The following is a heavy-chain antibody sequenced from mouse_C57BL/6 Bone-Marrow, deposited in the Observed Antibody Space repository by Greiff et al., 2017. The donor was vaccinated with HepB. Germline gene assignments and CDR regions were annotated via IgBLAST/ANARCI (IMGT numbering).Heavy chain of an antibody. CDR2: IYPGSGST. V-gene: IGHV1-55*01. Sequence: VQLQQSGAELVRPGASVKLSCTASGFNIKDYYMHWVKQRPGQGLEWIGDIYPGSGSTNYNEKFKSKATLTVDTSSSTAYMQLSSLTSEDSAVYYCARYGNYEAYWGQGTLVTVSA. D-gene: IGHD2-10*02. CDR1: GFNIKDYY. CDR3: ARYGNYEAY. J-gene: IGHJ3*01.